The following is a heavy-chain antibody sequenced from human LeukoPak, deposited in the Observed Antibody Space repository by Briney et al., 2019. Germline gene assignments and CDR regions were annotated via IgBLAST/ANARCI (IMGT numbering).Heavy chain of an antibody. D-gene: IGHD4-17*01. Sequence: GRSLRLSCATSGFTFSSYGMHWVRQAPGKGLEWVAVISYDGSNKYYADSVKGRFTISRDNSKNTLYLQMNSLRAEDTAVHYCAQSHYGDYEEFDYWGQGTLVTVSS. V-gene: IGHV3-30*18. CDR3: AQSHYGDYEEFDY. CDR1: GFTFSSYG. J-gene: IGHJ4*02. CDR2: ISYDGSNK.